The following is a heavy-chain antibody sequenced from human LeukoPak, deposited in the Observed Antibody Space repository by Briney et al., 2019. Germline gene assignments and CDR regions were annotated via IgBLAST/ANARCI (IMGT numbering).Heavy chain of an antibody. CDR3: AKDGAVAGTTPYYFDY. D-gene: IGHD6-19*01. CDR1: GFTFSSYA. V-gene: IGHV3-23*01. CDR2: ISGSGGNT. J-gene: IGHJ4*02. Sequence: GGSLRLSCAASGFTFSSYAMSWVRQAPGKGLEWVSGISGSGGNTYYADSVKGRFSISRDDSKNTLYLQMNCLRAEDTALYYCAKDGAVAGTTPYYFDYWGQGTLVTVSS.